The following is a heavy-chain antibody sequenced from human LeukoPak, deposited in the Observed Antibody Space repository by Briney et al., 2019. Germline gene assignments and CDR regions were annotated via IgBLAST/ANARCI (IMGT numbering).Heavy chain of an antibody. V-gene: IGHV3-7*02. D-gene: IGHD5-18*01. CDR3: ASRLGAYRSGSSFDY. J-gene: IGHJ4*02. Sequence: GGSLRLSCAASGFTFSTYWMTWVRQAPGKGLEWVANIKPDGSEKYYVDSVKGRFTISRDNAKNSLYLRMNSVRAEDTAVYYCASRLGAYRSGSSFDYWGRGTLVTVSS. CDR2: IKPDGSEK. CDR1: GFTFSTYW.